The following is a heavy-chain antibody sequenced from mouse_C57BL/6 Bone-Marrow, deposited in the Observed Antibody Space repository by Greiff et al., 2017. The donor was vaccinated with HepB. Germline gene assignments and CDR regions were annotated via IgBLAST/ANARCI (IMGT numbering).Heavy chain of an antibody. J-gene: IGHJ2*01. CDR1: GYTFTSDW. V-gene: IGHV1-53*01. CDR2: INPSNGGT. D-gene: IGHD1-1*01. CDR3: ARFLGSLSYFGY. Sequence: VQLQQSGTELVKPGASVKLSCKASGYTFTSDWMHGVKQRPGQGLEWIGNINPSNGGTNYNQKFKSKATLTVDRSSSTAYMQLSSLTSEDSAVYYCARFLGSLSYFGYWGQGTTLTVSS.